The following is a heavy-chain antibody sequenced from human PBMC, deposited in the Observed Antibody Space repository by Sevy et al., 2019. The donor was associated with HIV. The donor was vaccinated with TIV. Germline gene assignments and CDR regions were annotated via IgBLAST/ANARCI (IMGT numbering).Heavy chain of an antibody. CDR1: GFTFSRYV. CDR3: AKRDLSHQFLLDY. D-gene: IGHD2-21*01. CDR2: LSYDGSDE. Sequence: GGSLRLSCAASGFTFSRYVMHWVRQAPGKGLEWLAVLSYDGSDESYADSVRGRFTISRDNSKNTLFLQMNSLRAEDTAVYYCAKRDLSHQFLLDYWGQGTLVTVSS. V-gene: IGHV3-30*18. J-gene: IGHJ4*02.